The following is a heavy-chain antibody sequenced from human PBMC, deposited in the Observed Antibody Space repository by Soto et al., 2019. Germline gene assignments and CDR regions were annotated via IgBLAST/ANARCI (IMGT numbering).Heavy chain of an antibody. V-gene: IGHV3-33*01. Sequence: ESGGGVVQPGRSLRLSCAASGFTFSSYGMLWVRQAPGKGLELVALIWYDGSNKYYTDSVKGRFTISRDNSKNTIYLQMSSLRVEDTDVYYCARASPPDYWGQGTLVTVSS. CDR2: IWYDGSNK. J-gene: IGHJ4*02. CDR3: ARASPPDY. CDR1: GFTFSSYG.